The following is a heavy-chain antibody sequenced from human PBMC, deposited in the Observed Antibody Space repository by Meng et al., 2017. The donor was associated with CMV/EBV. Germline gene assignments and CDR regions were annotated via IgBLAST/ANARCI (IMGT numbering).Heavy chain of an antibody. Sequence: QVQLVESGAEVKRPRSPVKVSCKASGGPFSSYAISWVRQAPGQGLEWMGGIITIFGTANYAQKFQGRVTITADESTSTAYMELSSLRSEDTAVYYCARVCGGSCFDYWGQGTLFTVSS. CDR2: IITIFGTA. D-gene: IGHD2-15*01. J-gene: IGHJ4*02. V-gene: IGHV1-69*12. CDR1: GGPFSSYA. CDR3: ARVCGGSCFDY.